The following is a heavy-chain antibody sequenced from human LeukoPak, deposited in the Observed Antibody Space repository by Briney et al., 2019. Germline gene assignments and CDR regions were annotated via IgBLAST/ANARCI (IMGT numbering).Heavy chain of an antibody. V-gene: IGHV3-21*01. CDR2: ISSSSSYI. D-gene: IGHD2-15*01. CDR1: GFTFSSYS. CDR3: AREARYCSGGSCYPMDYYYYMDV. Sequence: SGGSLRLSCAASGFTFSSYSMNWVRQAPGKGLEWVSSISSSSSYIYYADSVKGRFTISRDNAKNSLYLQMNSLRAEDTAVYYCAREARYCSGGSCYPMDYYYYMDVWGKGTTVTVSS. J-gene: IGHJ6*03.